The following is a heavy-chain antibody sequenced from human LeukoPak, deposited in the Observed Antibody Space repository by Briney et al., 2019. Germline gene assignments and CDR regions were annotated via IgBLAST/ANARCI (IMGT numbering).Heavy chain of an antibody. D-gene: IGHD6-19*01. V-gene: IGHV1-8*01. CDR2: MNPNSGNT. CDR1: GYTFTSYD. Sequence: GASVKVSCKASGYTFTSYDINWVRQATGQGLEWMGWMNPNSGNTGYAQKFQGRVTITRNTSISTAYMELSSLRSEDTAVYYCARISSGWLEAYYYYYMDVWGKGTTVTVSS. CDR3: ARISSGWLEAYYYYYMDV. J-gene: IGHJ6*03.